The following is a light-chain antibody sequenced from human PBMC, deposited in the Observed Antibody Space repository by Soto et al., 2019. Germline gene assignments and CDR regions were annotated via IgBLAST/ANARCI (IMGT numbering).Light chain of an antibody. CDR2: DVT. CDR1: GSDIGTYNY. V-gene: IGLV2-14*03. Sequence: QSALTQPASVSGSPGQSITISCTGTGSDIGTYNYVSSYQHHPGKAPKFIIYDVTNRPSGVSDRFSGSKSGNTASLTISGLQAEDEADYFCKSYTSASTYVFGTGTKVTVL. J-gene: IGLJ1*01. CDR3: KSYTSASTYV.